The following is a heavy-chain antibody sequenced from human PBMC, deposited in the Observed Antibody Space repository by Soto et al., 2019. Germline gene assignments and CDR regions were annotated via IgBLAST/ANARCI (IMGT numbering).Heavy chain of an antibody. J-gene: IGHJ3*02. Sequence: ASVKFSCKSSGGTFSSYDISWVLQAPGQGLEWMGGIIPIFGTANYAQKFQGRVTITADESTSTAYMELSSLRSEDTAVYYCARESSGSGLDAFDIWGQGKMVTGSS. CDR2: IIPIFGTA. CDR3: ARESSGSGLDAFDI. D-gene: IGHD3-10*01. CDR1: GGTFSSYD. V-gene: IGHV1-69*13.